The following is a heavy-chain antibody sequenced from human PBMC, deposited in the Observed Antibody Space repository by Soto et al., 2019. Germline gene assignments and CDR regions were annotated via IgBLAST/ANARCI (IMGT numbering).Heavy chain of an antibody. CDR1: GFTFSSYA. CDR2: ITGSGGDT. Sequence: EVPLLESGGGLVQPGGSLRLSCAASGFTFSSYAMTWVRQAPGKGLQWVSAITGSGGDTYYADSVMGRFTISRDNSKNTLYLQMNSLRAEDTAIYYCAKLGAMAYFDYWGQGTLVTVSS. CDR3: AKLGAMAYFDY. V-gene: IGHV3-23*01. J-gene: IGHJ4*02. D-gene: IGHD5-18*01.